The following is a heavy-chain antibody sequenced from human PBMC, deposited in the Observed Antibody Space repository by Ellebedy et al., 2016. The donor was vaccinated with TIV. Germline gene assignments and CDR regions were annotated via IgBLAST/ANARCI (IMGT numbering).Heavy chain of an antibody. J-gene: IGHJ4*02. Sequence: PGGSLRLSCVPPGFTFSDYGTHWVRQVPAKGLEWVANISNDGRSKKHGDSVRGRFTISRDTSKSTLYLQMDSIRDEDTAVYYCAPGGTTKVKKGFGYWGQGTLVTVSS. CDR1: GFTFSDYG. CDR3: APGGTTKVKKGFGY. CDR2: ISNDGRSK. V-gene: IGHV3-30*03. D-gene: IGHD3-16*01.